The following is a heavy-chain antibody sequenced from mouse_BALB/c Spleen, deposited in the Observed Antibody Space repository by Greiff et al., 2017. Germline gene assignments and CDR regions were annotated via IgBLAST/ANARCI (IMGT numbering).Heavy chain of an antibody. CDR1: GYTFTSYT. CDR3: ARGDYYGSSPCAY. CDR2: INPSSGYT. V-gene: IGHV1-4*01. D-gene: IGHD1-1*01. J-gene: IGHJ3*01. Sequence: VQLQQSGAELARPGASVKMSCKASGYTFTSYTMHWVKQRPGQGLEWIGYINPSSGYTNYNQKFKDKATLTADKSSSTAYMQLSSLTSEDSAVYYCARGDYYGSSPCAYWGQGTLVTVSA.